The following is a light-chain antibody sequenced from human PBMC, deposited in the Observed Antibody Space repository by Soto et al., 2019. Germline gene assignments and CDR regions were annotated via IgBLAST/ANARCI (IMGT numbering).Light chain of an antibody. Sequence: DIQMTQSPSSLSASVGDRVTITCRASQGIRNDLAWYQQKSGKAPKRLIYGASSLESGVPSRFSGSGAVTEFTLTISSLQPEDFATYYCFQSNTYPLTFGQGTKLEI. V-gene: IGKV1-17*01. J-gene: IGKJ2*01. CDR2: GAS. CDR3: FQSNTYPLT. CDR1: QGIRND.